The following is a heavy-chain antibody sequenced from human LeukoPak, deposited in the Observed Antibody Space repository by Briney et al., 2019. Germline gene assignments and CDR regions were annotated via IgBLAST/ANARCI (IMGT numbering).Heavy chain of an antibody. D-gene: IGHD3-22*01. Sequence: SETLSLTCVVSGYSISSGYWWSWVRQSPGKGLEWIGGILHSGSTNYNPPLKSRVTILIDTSKNHFSLKMRSVTAADTAVYYCARATYSSGYYEDYWGRGTLVTVSS. V-gene: IGHV4/OR15-8*01. CDR3: ARATYSSGYYEDY. CDR1: GYSISSGYW. J-gene: IGHJ4*02. CDR2: ILHSGST.